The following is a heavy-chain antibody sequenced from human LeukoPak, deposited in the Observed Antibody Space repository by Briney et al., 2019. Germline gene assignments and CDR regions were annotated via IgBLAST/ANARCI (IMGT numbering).Heavy chain of an antibody. D-gene: IGHD3-16*01. CDR2: IYYSGST. J-gene: IGHJ4*02. Sequence: PSETLSLTCTVSGGSISSYYWSWIRQPPGKGLEWIGYIYYSGSTNYNPSLKSRVTISVDTSKNQFSLKLSSVTAADTAVYYCAREERGGRDYWGQGTLVTVSS. V-gene: IGHV4-59*01. CDR1: GGSISSYY. CDR3: AREERGGRDY.